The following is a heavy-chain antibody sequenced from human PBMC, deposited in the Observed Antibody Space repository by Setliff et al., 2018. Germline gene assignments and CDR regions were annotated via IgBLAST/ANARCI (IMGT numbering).Heavy chain of an antibody. D-gene: IGHD3-3*01. CDR1: GGSISSGGYY. CDR3: ARAGPTVTFFRVLVISWWDP. Sequence: KPSETLSLTCTVSGGSISSGGYYWSWIRQHPGKGLEWIGYIYYSGSTYYNPSLKSRVTISVDTSKNQFSLKLSSVTAADTATYYCARAGPTVTFFRVLVISWWDPWGQGSLVTVSS. J-gene: IGHJ5*02. CDR2: IYYSGST. V-gene: IGHV4-31*03.